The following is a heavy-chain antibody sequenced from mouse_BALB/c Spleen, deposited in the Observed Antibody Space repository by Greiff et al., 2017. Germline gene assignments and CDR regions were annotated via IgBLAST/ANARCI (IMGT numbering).Heavy chain of an antibody. CDR1: GFTFSDYY. J-gene: IGHJ4*01. Sequence: EVKLVESGGGLVKPGGSLKLSCAASGFTFSDYYMYWVRRTPEKRLEWVATISDGGSYTYYPDSVKGRFTISRDNAKNNLYLQMSSLKSEDTAMYYCARTDPYYAMDYWGQGTSVTVSA. CDR3: ARTDPYYAMDY. CDR2: ISDGGSYT. V-gene: IGHV5-4*02.